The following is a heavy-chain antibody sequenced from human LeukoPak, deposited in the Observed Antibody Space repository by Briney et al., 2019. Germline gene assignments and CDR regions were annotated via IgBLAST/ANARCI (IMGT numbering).Heavy chain of an antibody. D-gene: IGHD3-3*02. CDR2: IKQDGSDK. V-gene: IGHV3-7*01. CDR3: AKMHSPYYFDY. CDR1: GFTFSTYW. J-gene: IGHJ4*02. Sequence: GGSLRLSCAASGFTFSTYWMSWVRQAPGKGLEWVANIKQDGSDKYYVDSVKGRFTISRDNAKNSLFLQMNSLRAEDTAVYYCAKMHSPYYFDYWGQGTLVTVSS.